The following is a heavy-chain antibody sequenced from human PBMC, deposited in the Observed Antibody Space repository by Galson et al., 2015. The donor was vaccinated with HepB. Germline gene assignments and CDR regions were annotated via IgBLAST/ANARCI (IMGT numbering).Heavy chain of an antibody. V-gene: IGHV3-74*01. J-gene: IGHJ5*02. CDR3: ARDNLENQLNWLDP. CDR1: GFTFNNFW. Sequence: SLRLSCAASGFTFNNFWMHWVRQAPGKGLVWLSHINSDGRSTKYLDSVRGRFTISRDNANNTLYLQMTSLRAEDTGVYSCARDNLENQLNWLDPWGRGTLVTVSS. D-gene: IGHD1-1*01. CDR2: INSDGRST.